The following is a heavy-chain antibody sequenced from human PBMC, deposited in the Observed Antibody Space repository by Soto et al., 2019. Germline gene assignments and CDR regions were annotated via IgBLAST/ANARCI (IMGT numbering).Heavy chain of an antibody. CDR1: GYTFTSYD. CDR3: ASSSGYYYDSSGYYAFDI. Sequence: ASVKVSCKASGYTFTSYDINWVRQATGQGLEWMGWMNPNSGKTGYAQKFQGRVTMTRNTSISTAYMELSSLRSEDTAVYYCASSSGYYYDSSGYYAFDIWGQGTMVTVSS. V-gene: IGHV1-8*01. D-gene: IGHD3-22*01. CDR2: MNPNSGKT. J-gene: IGHJ3*02.